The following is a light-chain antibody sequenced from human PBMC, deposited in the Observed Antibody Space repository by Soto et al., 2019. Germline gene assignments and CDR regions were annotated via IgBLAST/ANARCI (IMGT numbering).Light chain of an antibody. J-gene: IGKJ2*01. Sequence: DIQMTQSPSSLSASMGDRVTITCRASQSISRSLNWYRQKPGKAPKLLIYAASILQSGVPSRFSGSGSGTDFTLTISSLQPEDFATYYCQQSYSTFPTFGQGTQLEI. CDR3: QQSYSTFPT. V-gene: IGKV1-39*01. CDR1: QSISRS. CDR2: AAS.